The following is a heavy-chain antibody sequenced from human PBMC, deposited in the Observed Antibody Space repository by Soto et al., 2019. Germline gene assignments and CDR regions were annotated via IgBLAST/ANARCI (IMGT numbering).Heavy chain of an antibody. D-gene: IGHD3-3*01. CDR1: GYTFTSYD. Sequence: GASVKVSCKASGYTFTSYDINWVRQATGQGLEWMGWMNPNSGNTGYAQKFQGRVTMTRNTSISTAYMELSSLRSEDTAVYYCARVPYYDFWSGYYRVYYYYYYMDVWGKGTTVTVSS. CDR2: MNPNSGNT. CDR3: ARVPYYDFWSGYYRVYYYYYYMDV. J-gene: IGHJ6*03. V-gene: IGHV1-8*01.